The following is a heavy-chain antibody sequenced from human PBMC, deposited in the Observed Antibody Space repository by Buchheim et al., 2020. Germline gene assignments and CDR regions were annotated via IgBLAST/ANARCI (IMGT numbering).Heavy chain of an antibody. J-gene: IGHJ4*02. CDR2: IYSGGST. CDR3: ARDTGDCSGGSCDWYFDY. V-gene: IGHV3-66*01. Sequence: EVQLVESGGGLVQPGGSLRLSCAASGFTVSSNYMSWVRQAPGKGLEWVSVIYSGGSTYYADSVKGRFTISRDNSKNTLYLQMNSLRAEDTAVYYCARDTGDCSGGSCDWYFDYWGQGTL. D-gene: IGHD2-15*01. CDR1: GFTVSSNY.